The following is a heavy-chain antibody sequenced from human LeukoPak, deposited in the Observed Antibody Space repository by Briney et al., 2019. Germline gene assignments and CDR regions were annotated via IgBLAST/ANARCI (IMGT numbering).Heavy chain of an antibody. V-gene: IGHV4-34*01. D-gene: IGHD3-10*01. Sequence: SETLSLTCSVYGGSFSGYYWSWVRQPPGKGPEWIGEIDQSGSTNYNPSLKSRVTITIDTSKNQFSLKLNSVTAADTAVYYCAINDGSGSYYKSDYWGQGTLVTVSS. CDR2: IDQSGST. CDR3: AINDGSGSYYKSDY. CDR1: GGSFSGYY. J-gene: IGHJ4*02.